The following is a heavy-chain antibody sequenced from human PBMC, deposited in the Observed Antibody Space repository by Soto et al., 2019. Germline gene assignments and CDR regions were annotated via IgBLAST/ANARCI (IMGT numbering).Heavy chain of an antibody. Sequence: ASVKVSCKASGYTFTSYGISWVRQAPGQGLEWMGWISAYNGNTNYAQKFQGRVTITADKSTSTAYMELSSLRSEDTAVYYCAFGFWSGLYYYGMDVWGQGTTVTVSS. CDR2: ISAYNGNT. V-gene: IGHV1-18*04. CDR3: AFGFWSGLYYYGMDV. J-gene: IGHJ6*02. D-gene: IGHD3-3*01. CDR1: GYTFTSYG.